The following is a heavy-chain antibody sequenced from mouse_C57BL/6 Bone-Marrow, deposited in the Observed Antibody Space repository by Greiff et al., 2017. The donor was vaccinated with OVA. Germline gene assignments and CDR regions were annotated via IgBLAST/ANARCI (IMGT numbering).Heavy chain of an antibody. V-gene: IGHV1-54*01. J-gene: IGHJ1*03. CDR3: ARSSDYYGSNFDV. D-gene: IGHD1-1*01. CDR1: GYAFTNYL. CDR2: INPGSGGT. Sequence: QVQLQQSGAELVRPGTSVKVSCKASGYAFTNYLIEWVKQRPGQGLEWIGVINPGSGGTNYNEKFKGKATLTADKSSSTAYMQLSSLTSEDSAVYFCARSSDYYGSNFDVWGTGTTVTVSS.